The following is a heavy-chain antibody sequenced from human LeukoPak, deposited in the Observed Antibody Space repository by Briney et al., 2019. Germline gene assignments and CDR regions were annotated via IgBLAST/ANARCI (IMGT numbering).Heavy chain of an antibody. CDR2: ISYDGSNK. J-gene: IGHJ3*02. D-gene: IGHD1-26*01. CDR1: GFTFSSYG. CDR3: AKARAGATVDAFDI. Sequence: GGSLRLSCAASGFTFSSYGMHWVRQAPGKGLEWVAVISYDGSNKYYADSVKGRFTISRDNSKNTLYLQMNSLRAEDTAVYCCAKARAGATVDAFDIWGQGTMVTVSS. V-gene: IGHV3-30*18.